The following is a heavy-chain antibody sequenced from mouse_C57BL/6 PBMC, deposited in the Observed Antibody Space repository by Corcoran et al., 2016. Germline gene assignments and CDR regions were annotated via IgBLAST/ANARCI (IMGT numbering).Heavy chain of an antibody. D-gene: IGHD2-4*01. Sequence: QVQLQQSGPELVKPGASVKISCKASGYSFTSYYIHWVKQRPGQGLEWIGWIYPGSGNTKYNEKFKGKATLTADTSSSTAYMQLSSLTSEDSAVYYCARDYDYSAWFAYWGQGTLVTVSA. CDR1: GYSFTSYY. CDR3: ARDYDYSAWFAY. V-gene: IGHV1-66*01. J-gene: IGHJ3*01. CDR2: IYPGSGNT.